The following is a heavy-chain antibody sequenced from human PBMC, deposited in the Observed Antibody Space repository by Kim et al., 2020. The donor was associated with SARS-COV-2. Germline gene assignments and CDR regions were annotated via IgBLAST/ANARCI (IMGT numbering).Heavy chain of an antibody. CDR3: ARHITIIVGGWFDP. Sequence: SETLSLTCTVSGGSISNSSSFWGWIRQPPGKGLEWIGSIYYSGSTYYNPSLKSRITISVDTSKNHFSLKLSSVTAADTAVYYCARHITIIVGGWFDPWG. V-gene: IGHV4-39*01. CDR2: IYYSGST. J-gene: IGHJ5*02. CDR1: GGSISNSSSF. D-gene: IGHD3-22*01.